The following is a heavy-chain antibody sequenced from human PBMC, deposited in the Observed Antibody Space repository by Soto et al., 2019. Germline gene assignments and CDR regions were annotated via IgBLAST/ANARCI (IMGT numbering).Heavy chain of an antibody. J-gene: IGHJ3*01. D-gene: IGHD6-13*01. CDR3: ASLPGYINAFDV. CDR2: IDYSGIT. Sequence: QLQLQESGPGLVKPSETLSLTCSVSGDSISSSSSYWGWIRQPPGKGLEWIGSIDYSGITYYNPSLKSRLTISVDTSKNQFSLKLSSMTAADTAVYFCASLPGYINAFDVWGQGTMVTVSS. CDR1: GDSISSSSSY. V-gene: IGHV4-39*01.